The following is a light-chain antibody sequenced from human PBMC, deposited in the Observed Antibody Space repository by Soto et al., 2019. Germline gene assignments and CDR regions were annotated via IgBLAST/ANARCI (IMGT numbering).Light chain of an antibody. J-gene: IGKJ4*01. CDR1: QSVGSY. Sequence: EIVLTQSPATLSLSPGESATLSCRASQSVGSYLAWYQQKPGQAPSLLIYDASNRTTGIPARFSGSGSGTDFTLTISSLEPEDVAVYYCQHRSNWPLTFGGGTKVEIK. CDR2: DAS. CDR3: QHRSNWPLT. V-gene: IGKV3-11*01.